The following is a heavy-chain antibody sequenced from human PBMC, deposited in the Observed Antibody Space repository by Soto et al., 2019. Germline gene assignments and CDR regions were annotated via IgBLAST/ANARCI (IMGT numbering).Heavy chain of an antibody. CDR2: IYYSGST. D-gene: IGHD3-10*01. Sequence: PSETLSLTCTVSGGSISSGGYYWSWIRQHPGKGLEWIGYIYYSGSTNYNPSLKSRVTISVDTSKNQFSLKLSSVTAADTAVYYCARVRNVLLWFGESSARFDPWGQGTLVTVSS. V-gene: IGHV4-31*03. J-gene: IGHJ5*02. CDR3: ARVRNVLLWFGESSARFDP. CDR1: GGSISSGGYY.